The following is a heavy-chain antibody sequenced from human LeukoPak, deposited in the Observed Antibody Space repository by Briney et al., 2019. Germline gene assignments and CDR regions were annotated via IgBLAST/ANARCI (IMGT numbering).Heavy chain of an antibody. J-gene: IGHJ4*02. CDR3: AKITLRTQPGSYYSWGDY. Sequence: GGSLRLSCAASGFTFSNYGMHWVRQAPGKGLEWVAFIRYDGSNKYYADSVKGRFTISRDNSKNTLFLQMNSLRPEDTAVYYCAKITLRTQPGSYYSWGDYWGQGTLVTVSS. V-gene: IGHV3-30*02. CDR2: IRYDGSNK. D-gene: IGHD3-10*01. CDR1: GFTFSNYG.